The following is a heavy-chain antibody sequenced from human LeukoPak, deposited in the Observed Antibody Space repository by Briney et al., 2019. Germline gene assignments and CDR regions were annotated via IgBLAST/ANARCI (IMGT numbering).Heavy chain of an antibody. CDR2: ISGSGGST. D-gene: IGHD3-22*01. CDR1: GFTFSQFG. Sequence: GGSLRLSCAASGFTFSQFGMSWVRQAPGKRLEWVSAISGSGGSTYYANSLRGRFTISRDNSKNTLYLEINNLRAEDTAIYYCAKVRDSSGYYSWFDPWGQGTLVTVSS. J-gene: IGHJ5*02. CDR3: AKVRDSSGYYSWFDP. V-gene: IGHV3-23*01.